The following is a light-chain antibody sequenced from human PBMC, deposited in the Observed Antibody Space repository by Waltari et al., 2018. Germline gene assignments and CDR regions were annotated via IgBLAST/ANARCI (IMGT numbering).Light chain of an antibody. V-gene: IGLV1-40*01. Sequence: QSVLTPPPSVSGAPGQRVTIPCTGRSANLGAGYDLYWYQPLPGTGPKPLIYGNSNRPSGVPDRFSGSKSGTSASLAITGLQAEDEADYYCQSYDSSLSGYVFGTGTKVTVL. CDR2: GNS. J-gene: IGLJ1*01. CDR1: SANLGAGYD. CDR3: QSYDSSLSGYV.